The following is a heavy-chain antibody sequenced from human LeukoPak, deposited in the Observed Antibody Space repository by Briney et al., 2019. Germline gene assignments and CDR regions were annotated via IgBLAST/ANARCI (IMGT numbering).Heavy chain of an antibody. CDR1: GFTFSSYA. J-gene: IGHJ4*02. V-gene: IGHV3-7*01. CDR2: IKQDGSEK. Sequence: GGSLRLSCAASGFTFSSYAMSWVRQAPGKGLGWVANIKQDGSEKYYVDSVKGRFTISRDNAKNSLYLQMNSLRAEDTAIYYCTRVLALDGPFDYWGQGTLVTVSS. CDR3: TRVLALDGPFDY.